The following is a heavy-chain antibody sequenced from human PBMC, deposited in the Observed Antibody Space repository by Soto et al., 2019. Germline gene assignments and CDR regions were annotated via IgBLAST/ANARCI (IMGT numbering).Heavy chain of an antibody. Sequence: QVHLQESGPGLVKPSGTLSLICSVSGESVGRGTNYWSWVRQAPGRGLEWIGYIFDAATTNYNPSFASRVSISLDAAKNQVSLMLTSVTAADSAIYYCARDRRGRADGFIYYYGMDVWGQGTSVTVSS. CDR1: GESVGRGTNY. CDR3: ARDRRGRADGFIYYYGMDV. CDR2: IFDAATT. J-gene: IGHJ6*02. V-gene: IGHV4-61*01. D-gene: IGHD6-13*01.